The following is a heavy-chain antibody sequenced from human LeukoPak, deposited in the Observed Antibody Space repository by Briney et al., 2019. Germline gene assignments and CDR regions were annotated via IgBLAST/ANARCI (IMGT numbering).Heavy chain of an antibody. CDR1: GFTFSNYE. Sequence: GGSLRLSCAASGFTFSNYEMHWVRQAPGKGLEWVSYISSSGSDIYYADSVKGRFTISRDNAKNSLYLHMNSLRAEDTAVYYCARERRGTPWFDPWGQGTLVTVSS. CDR2: ISSSGSDI. J-gene: IGHJ5*02. D-gene: IGHD1-1*01. CDR3: ARERRGTPWFDP. V-gene: IGHV3-48*03.